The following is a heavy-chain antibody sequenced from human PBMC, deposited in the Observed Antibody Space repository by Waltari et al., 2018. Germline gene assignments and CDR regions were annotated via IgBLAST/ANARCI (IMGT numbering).Heavy chain of an antibody. CDR1: GDSISTNSYN. CDR2: INYSGRT. CDR3: GRLPRSDWIYHFDY. V-gene: IGHV4-39*01. Sequence: QLQLQESGPGLVKPSETLALTCTVAGDSISTNSYNGGWIRQPPGKGLEWIGSINYSGRTFYNPSLQSRVTLSVDTSKNQFSLNLRSVTAADTAVYYCGRLPRSDWIYHFDYWGQGTLVTVSS. J-gene: IGHJ4*02. D-gene: IGHD1-7*01.